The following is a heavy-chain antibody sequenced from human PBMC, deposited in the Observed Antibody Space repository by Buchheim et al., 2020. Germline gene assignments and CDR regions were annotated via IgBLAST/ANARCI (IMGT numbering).Heavy chain of an antibody. CDR2: IYYSGST. CDR3: ARGIVVVVAATPSRIRWFDP. CDR1: GGSISSGDYY. V-gene: IGHV4-30-4*01. D-gene: IGHD2-15*01. J-gene: IGHJ5*02. Sequence: QVQLQESGPGLVQPSQTLSLTCTVSGGSISSGDYYWSWLRQPPGKGLVWLGYIYYSGSTYYNPSLKSRVTISVDTSKNQFSLKLSSVTAADTAVYDWARGIVVVVAATPSRIRWFDPWGQGTL.